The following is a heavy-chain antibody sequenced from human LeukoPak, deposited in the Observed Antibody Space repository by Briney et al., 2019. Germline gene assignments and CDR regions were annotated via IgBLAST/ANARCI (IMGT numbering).Heavy chain of an antibody. CDR1: GGPFSGYY. J-gene: IGHJ4*02. D-gene: IGHD5-12*01. CDR3: ALSPGYSGYAYYFDY. CDR2: INHSGST. Sequence: PSETLSLTCAVYGGPFSGYYWSWIRQPPGKGLEWIGEINHSGSTNYNASLKSRVTISVDTSKNQFSLKLSSVTAADTAVYYCALSPGYSGYAYYFDYWGQGTLVTVSS. V-gene: IGHV4-34*01.